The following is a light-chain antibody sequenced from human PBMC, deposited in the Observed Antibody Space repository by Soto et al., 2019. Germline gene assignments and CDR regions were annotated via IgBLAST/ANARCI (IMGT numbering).Light chain of an antibody. Sequence: QSVLTQPPSVSAAPGQKVTISCSGTSSNIGRNYVAWYQQLPGTAPKLLIYDNDKRPSGIPDRFSGSNSGTSATLGITGLQTGDEADYYCGTWDSSLSDAVVFGEGTKVTVL. V-gene: IGLV1-51*01. CDR2: DND. J-gene: IGLJ2*01. CDR3: GTWDSSLSDAVV. CDR1: SSNIGRNY.